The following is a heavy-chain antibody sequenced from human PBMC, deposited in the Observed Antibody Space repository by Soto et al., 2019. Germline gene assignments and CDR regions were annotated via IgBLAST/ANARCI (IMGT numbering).Heavy chain of an antibody. D-gene: IGHD6-6*01. CDR1: PFSFSSYV. V-gene: IGHV3-23*01. CDR2: LNPSGTIT. Sequence: GRSLRLSCVASPFSFSSYVMYWVRQAPGQGLEWVSALNPSGTITYYADSVKGRFTISRDNSKNTVYLEMNGLRGEDTAVYFCARLAVRLSYSCIDFWGQGDTVTVSS. J-gene: IGHJ6*02. CDR3: ARLAVRLSYSCIDF.